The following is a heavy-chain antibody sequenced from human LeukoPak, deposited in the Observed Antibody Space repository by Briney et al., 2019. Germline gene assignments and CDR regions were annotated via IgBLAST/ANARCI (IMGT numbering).Heavy chain of an antibody. CDR3: ARGLYAYCGGDCYSYPDY. CDR2: IYPGDSDT. J-gene: IGHJ4*02. D-gene: IGHD2-21*02. CDR1: GYSFTSYW. V-gene: IGHV5-51*01. Sequence: GESLKISCKGSGYSFTSYWIGGVPQMHGKGLEWLGIIYPGDSDTRYRPSFQGQVTISADKSISTAYLQWSSLKASDTAMYYCARGLYAYCGGDCYSYPDYWGQGTLVTVSS.